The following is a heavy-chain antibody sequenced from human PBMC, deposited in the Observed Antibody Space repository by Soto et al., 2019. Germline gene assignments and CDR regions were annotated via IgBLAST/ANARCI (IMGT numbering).Heavy chain of an antibody. J-gene: IGHJ4*02. CDR3: ARWGRGAGYNDLES. Sequence: QVHLVQSGPELKKPGASVKVSCKTSGYTFYSYGISWVRPAPGLGLAWVGWINAFNGDTNNAEKYQGRVRMTTDTSTPTVYMEVRNLRFDDTAVYYCARWGRGAGYNDLESWGQGTLVTVSS. V-gene: IGHV1-18*01. CDR1: GYTFYSYG. CDR2: INAFNGDT. D-gene: IGHD6-25*01.